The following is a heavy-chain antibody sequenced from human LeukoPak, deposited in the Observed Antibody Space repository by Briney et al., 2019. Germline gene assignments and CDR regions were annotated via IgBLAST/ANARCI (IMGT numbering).Heavy chain of an antibody. CDR2: INPNSGGT. D-gene: IGHD3-22*01. CDR3: ARVVIYDSSGYYQNYYYYGMDV. CDR1: GYTFTDYY. J-gene: IGHJ6*02. Sequence: ASVKVSCKASGYTFTDYYMHWVRQAPGQGLEWMGWINPNSGGTNYAQKFQGRVTMTRDTSIRTAYMELSRLRSDDTAVYYCARVVIYDSSGYYQNYYYYGMDVWGQGTTVTVSS. V-gene: IGHV1-2*02.